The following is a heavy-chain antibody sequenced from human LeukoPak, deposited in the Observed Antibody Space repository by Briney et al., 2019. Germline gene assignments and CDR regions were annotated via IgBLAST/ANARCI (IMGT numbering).Heavy chain of an antibody. J-gene: IGHJ4*02. CDR3: ATSPVFYGSGSYRGGDY. CDR2: FDPEDGET. CDR1: GYTLTELS. V-gene: IGHV1-24*01. Sequence: ASGKVSCKVSGYTLTELSMHWVRQAPGKGLEWMGGFDPEDGETIYAQKCQGRVTMTEDTSTDTAYMELSSLRSEDTAVYYCATSPVFYGSGSYRGGDYWGQGTLVTVSS. D-gene: IGHD3-10*01.